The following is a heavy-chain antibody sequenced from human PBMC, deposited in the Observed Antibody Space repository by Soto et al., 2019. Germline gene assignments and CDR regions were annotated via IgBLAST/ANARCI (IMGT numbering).Heavy chain of an antibody. CDR3: ARGPMTAMVYYYYGMDV. Sequence: QVQLVQSGAEVKKPGASVKVSCKASGYTFTSYYMHWVRQAPGQGLEWRGIINPSGGSTSYAQKFQGRVTMSRDTSTSTVYMELSSLRSEDTAVYYCARGPMTAMVYYYYGMDVWGQGTTVTVSS. J-gene: IGHJ6*02. CDR2: INPSGGST. D-gene: IGHD5-18*01. V-gene: IGHV1-46*01. CDR1: GYTFTSYY.